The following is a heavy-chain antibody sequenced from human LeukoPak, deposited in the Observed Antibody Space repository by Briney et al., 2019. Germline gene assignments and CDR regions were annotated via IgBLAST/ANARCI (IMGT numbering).Heavy chain of an antibody. J-gene: IGHJ4*02. Sequence: SETLSLTCTVSGGSISSYYWSWIRQPPGKGLEWIGYIYYSGSTNYNPSLKSRVTISVDTSKNQFSLKLSSVTAADTAVYYCARARGYDLDYWGQGTLVTVSS. CDR3: ARARGYDLDY. V-gene: IGHV4-59*01. D-gene: IGHD5-12*01. CDR1: GGSISSYY. CDR2: IYYSGST.